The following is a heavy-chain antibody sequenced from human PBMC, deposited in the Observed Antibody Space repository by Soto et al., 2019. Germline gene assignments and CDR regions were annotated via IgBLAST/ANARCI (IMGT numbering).Heavy chain of an antibody. V-gene: IGHV1-18*01. CDR3: ARTRIAVAGLDY. CDR1: GYTVTSCG. Sequence: ASVRLYYSASGYTVTSCGISSVRQAPGQGLEWMGWISAYNGNTNYAQKLQGRVTMTTDTSTSTAYMELRSLRSDDTAVYYCARTRIAVAGLDYWGQGTLVTVSS. J-gene: IGHJ4*02. D-gene: IGHD6-19*01. CDR2: ISAYNGNT.